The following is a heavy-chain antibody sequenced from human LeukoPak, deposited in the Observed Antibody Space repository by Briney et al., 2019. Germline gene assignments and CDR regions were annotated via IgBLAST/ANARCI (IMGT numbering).Heavy chain of an antibody. D-gene: IGHD3-3*01. CDR2: IYYTGSS. V-gene: IGHV4-59*08. Sequence: SETLSLTCTVSGGSINFYYWNWIRQSPGKGLEWIGYIYYTGSSDYNPSLKSRVTMSVDTSKSQFSLNLTSVTASDTAVYYCGRQSRHYDVWTGYYPYLDSWAEGTLVTVSS. CDR3: GRQSRHYDVWTGYYPYLDS. CDR1: GGSINFYY. J-gene: IGHJ4*02.